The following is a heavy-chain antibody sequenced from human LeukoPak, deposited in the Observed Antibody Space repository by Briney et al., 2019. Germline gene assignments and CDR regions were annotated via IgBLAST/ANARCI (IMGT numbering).Heavy chain of an antibody. CDR3: EKVLTHEYYFDY. CDR1: GYSFTSYW. J-gene: IGHJ4*02. CDR2: IYPGDSDT. D-gene: IGHD3-10*01. Sequence: GESLKISCKGSGYSFTSYWIGWVRQMPGKGLEWVGIIYPGDSDTRYSPSFQGQVTISADKSISTAYLQWSSLSASDTAMYYCEKVLTHEYYFDYWGQGTLVTVSS. V-gene: IGHV5-51*01.